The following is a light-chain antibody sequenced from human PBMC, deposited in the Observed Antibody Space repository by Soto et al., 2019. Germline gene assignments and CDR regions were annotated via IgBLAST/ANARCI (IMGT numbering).Light chain of an antibody. J-gene: IGKJ4*01. V-gene: IGKV1-9*01. CDR2: SAS. CDR1: QALSNY. CDR3: QQLSRYPLT. Sequence: DIQLTQPPSVLSASVGDTVSITFRASQALSNYLAWYQQKPGKAPDLLIYSASTLQSGVPSRFSGSGSETEFSLTIRALQPEDFATYYCQQLSRYPLTFGGGTKVDIK.